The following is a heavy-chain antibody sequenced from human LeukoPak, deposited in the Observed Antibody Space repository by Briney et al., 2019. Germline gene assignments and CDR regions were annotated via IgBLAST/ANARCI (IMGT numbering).Heavy chain of an antibody. J-gene: IGHJ4*02. CDR3: ARAEYCSSTSCYYFDY. V-gene: IGHV4-34*01. CDR1: GGSFSGYY. Sequence: SETLSLTCAVYGGSFSGYYWSWIRQPPGKGLEWIGEINHSGSTNYNPSLKSRVTISVDTSKNQSSLKLSSVTAADTAVYYCARAEYCSSTSCYYFDYWGQGTLVTVSS. D-gene: IGHD2-2*01. CDR2: INHSGST.